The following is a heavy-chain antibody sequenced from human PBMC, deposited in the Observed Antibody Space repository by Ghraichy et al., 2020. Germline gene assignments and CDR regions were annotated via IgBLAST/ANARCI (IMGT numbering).Heavy chain of an antibody. Sequence: SETLSLTCTVSDGSISSYYWSWIRQPPGKGLEWIGYIYYSGSTNYNPSLKSRVTISVDTSKNQFSLTLSSATAADTAVYYCARSYDSRRYYYGMDVWGQGTTVTVSS. D-gene: IGHD3-22*01. V-gene: IGHV4-59*01. J-gene: IGHJ6*02. CDR3: ARSYDSRRYYYGMDV. CDR2: IYYSGST. CDR1: DGSISSYY.